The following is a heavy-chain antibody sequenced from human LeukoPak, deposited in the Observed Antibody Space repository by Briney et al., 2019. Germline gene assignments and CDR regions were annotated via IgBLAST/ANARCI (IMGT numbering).Heavy chain of an antibody. V-gene: IGHV7-4-1*02. J-gene: IGHJ4*02. D-gene: IGHD2-21*01. CDR2: INTNTGNP. Sequence: GASVKVSCKASGYTFTGYYMHWVRQAPGQGLEWMGWINTNTGNPMYAQGFTGRFVISLDTSVSTAYLQISSLKAEDTAVYFCARPGRGGIYFFDFWGQGTLVTVSS. CDR3: ARPGRGGIYFFDF. CDR1: GYTFTGYY.